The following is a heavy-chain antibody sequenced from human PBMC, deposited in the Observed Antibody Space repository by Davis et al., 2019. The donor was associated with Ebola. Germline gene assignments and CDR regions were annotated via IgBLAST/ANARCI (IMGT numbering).Heavy chain of an antibody. V-gene: IGHV3-23*01. CDR2: ISGSGGST. CDR3: AKDKNYDFWSGYPHDAFDI. Sequence: PGESLKISCAASGFTFSSYAMSWVRQAPGKRLEWVSAISGSGGSTYYADSVKGRFTISRDNSKNTLYLQMNSLRAEDTAIYYCAKDKNYDFWSGYPHDAFDIWGQGTMVTVSS. CDR1: GFTFSSYA. D-gene: IGHD3-3*01. J-gene: IGHJ3*02.